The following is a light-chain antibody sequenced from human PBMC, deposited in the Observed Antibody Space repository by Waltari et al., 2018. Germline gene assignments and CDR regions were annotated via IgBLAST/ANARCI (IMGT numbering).Light chain of an antibody. CDR1: NIVSRS. CDR2: YDS. J-gene: IGLJ2*01. V-gene: IGLV3-21*04. CDR3: LVWHSTIDHQGV. Sequence: SYAVTQSPSVSVAAGESARITRGGGNIVSRSVHRYQKRRGQAPVLVISYDSDRPSGIPERFSGSNSGNTATLTICWVEAEDEADYYCLVWHSTIDHQGVFGGGTKLTVL.